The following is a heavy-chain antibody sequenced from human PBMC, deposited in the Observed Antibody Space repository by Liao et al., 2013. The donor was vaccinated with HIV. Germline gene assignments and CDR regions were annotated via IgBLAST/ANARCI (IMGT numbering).Heavy chain of an antibody. J-gene: IGHJ4*02. CDR1: GGSFSGYH. Sequence: QVRLQQWGTGLLKPTETLSLTCAVYGGSFSGYHWSWIRQSAGKGLEWIGEFSQSGSTNYNPSLKNRVTISVDTSKNQFSLKVSSVTAADTAVFYCAXGGEASPLDSWGQGTLVVVSS. D-gene: IGHD2-21*01. CDR2: FSQSGST. V-gene: IGHV4-34*01. CDR3: AXGGEASPLDS.